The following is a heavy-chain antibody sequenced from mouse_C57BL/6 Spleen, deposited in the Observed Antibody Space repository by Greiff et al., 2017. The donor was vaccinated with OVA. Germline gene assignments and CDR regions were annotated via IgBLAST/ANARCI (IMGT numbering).Heavy chain of an antibody. Sequence: VQLQQPGAELVKPGASVKLSCKASGYTFTSYWMHWVKQRPGRGLEWIGRIDPNSGGTKYNAKFKSKATLTVDKPSSTAYMQLSSLTSEDSAVYYCASHYSNYLAWCAYWGQGTLVTVSA. D-gene: IGHD2-5*01. J-gene: IGHJ3*01. V-gene: IGHV1-72*01. CDR1: GYTFTSYW. CDR2: IDPNSGGT. CDR3: ASHYSNYLAWCAY.